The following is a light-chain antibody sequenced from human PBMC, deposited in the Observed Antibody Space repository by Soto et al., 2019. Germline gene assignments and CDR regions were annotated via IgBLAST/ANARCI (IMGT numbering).Light chain of an antibody. CDR1: SSDVGGYNY. CDR2: DVS. CDR3: SSYTSSSLYV. Sequence: QYALTQPASVSGSPGQSITISCTGTSSDVGGYNYVSWYQQHPGKAPKLMIYDVSNRPSGVSNRFSGSKSGNTASLTISGLQAEDEAGYYCSSYTSSSLYVFGTGTKLTVL. J-gene: IGLJ1*01. V-gene: IGLV2-14*01.